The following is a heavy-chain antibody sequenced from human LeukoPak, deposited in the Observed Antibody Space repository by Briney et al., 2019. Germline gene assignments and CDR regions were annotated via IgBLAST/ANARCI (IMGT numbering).Heavy chain of an antibody. Sequence: GGSLRLSCAASGISVSSNYMSWVRQAPGKGLQWVSVIYVDGSTYYADSVKGRITISRDNSRNTLYLQTNSLRAEDTAAYYCARDLATRQRTGLYDSWGQGALVTVSS. CDR3: ARDLATRQRTGLYDS. V-gene: IGHV3-66*01. D-gene: IGHD3-16*02. CDR1: GISVSSNY. CDR2: IYVDGST. J-gene: IGHJ4*02.